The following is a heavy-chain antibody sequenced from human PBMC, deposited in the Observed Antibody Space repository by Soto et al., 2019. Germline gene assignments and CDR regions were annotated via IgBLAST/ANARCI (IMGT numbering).Heavy chain of an antibody. Sequence: SETMSLTCTVSGDSISRWNWWNWVRQPPGKGLEWIGEIYHGGSTTYNPSLRSRVTISIDKSKNQFSLRVTSVTAADTAIYYCTRGGSGNYFGAFDIWGQGTKVTVS. J-gene: IGHJ3*02. CDR2: IYHGGST. D-gene: IGHD3-22*01. V-gene: IGHV4-4*02. CDR3: TRGGSGNYFGAFDI. CDR1: GDSISRWNW.